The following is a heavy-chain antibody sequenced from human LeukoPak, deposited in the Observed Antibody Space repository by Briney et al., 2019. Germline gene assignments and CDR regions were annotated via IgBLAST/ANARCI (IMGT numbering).Heavy chain of an antibody. J-gene: IGHJ4*02. D-gene: IGHD3-10*01. V-gene: IGHV3-66*01. CDR2: INSGGGT. Sequence: GGSLRLSCAASGFTISGIYMTWVRQAPGKGLEWVSVINSGGGTYYADSVRGRFTISRDNSKNTVSLQMNSLRVEDTAVYYCARESYDSYDSWGQGTLVTVSS. CDR3: ARESYDSYDS. CDR1: GFTISGIY.